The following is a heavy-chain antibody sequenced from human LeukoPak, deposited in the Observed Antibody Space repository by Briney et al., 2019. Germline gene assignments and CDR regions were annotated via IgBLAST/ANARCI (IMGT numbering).Heavy chain of an antibody. CDR1: GYTVTGYY. CDR2: INPNSVGT. CDR3: ARNIWFGESSDGFDI. V-gene: IGHV1-2*02. D-gene: IGHD3-10*01. J-gene: IGHJ3*02. Sequence: ASVKVSCKASGYTVTGYYMHWERQAPGQGLEWMGWINPNSVGTNYAQKFQGRVTMTRDTSISTAYMELSRLRSDDTAMYYCARNIWFGESSDGFDIWGQGTMVTVSS.